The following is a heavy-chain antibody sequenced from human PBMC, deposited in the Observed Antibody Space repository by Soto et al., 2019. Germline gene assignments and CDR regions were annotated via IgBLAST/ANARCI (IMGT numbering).Heavy chain of an antibody. CDR1: GFTFSSYA. CDR2: ISYDGSNK. V-gene: IGHV3-30-3*01. CDR3: ARDRGSGSYFFDY. J-gene: IGHJ4*02. D-gene: IGHD3-10*01. Sequence: QVQLVESGGGVVQPGRSLRLSCADSGFTFSSYAMHWVRQAPGKGLEWVAVISYDGSNKYYADSVKGRFTISRDNSKNTLYLQMNSLRAEDTAVYYCARDRGSGSYFFDYWGQGTLVTVSS.